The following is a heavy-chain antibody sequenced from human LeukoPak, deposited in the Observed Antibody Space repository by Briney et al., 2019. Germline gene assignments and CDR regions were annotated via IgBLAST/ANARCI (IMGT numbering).Heavy chain of an antibody. CDR3: AKAMSSTTWGIFDY. D-gene: IGHD2-2*01. Sequence: GGSLRLSCAASGFTFSSYAVSWVRQAPGRGLECISSISGSGETTCYADSVKGRFTSSRDNSKKTVYLQLSSLRAEDTAVYYCAKAMSSTTWGIFDYWGQGTLVTVSS. CDR1: GFTFSSYA. V-gene: IGHV3-23*01. CDR2: ISGSGETT. J-gene: IGHJ4*02.